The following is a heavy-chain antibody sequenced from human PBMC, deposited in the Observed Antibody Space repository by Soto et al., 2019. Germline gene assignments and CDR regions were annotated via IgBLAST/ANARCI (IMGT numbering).Heavy chain of an antibody. CDR3: AREGLDSSEISGYYDGPFFDY. J-gene: IGHJ4*02. CDR1: NYTFTNYG. Sequence: QVQLVQSGAEVKKPGASVKVSCKASNYTFTNYGISWVRQAPGQGLEWMGWSSAYNGNTNYAQKLQGRVTMTTDTSTLTAYMELRSLRSDDTAVYYCAREGLDSSEISGYYDGPFFDYWGQGTLVTVSS. D-gene: IGHD3-22*01. V-gene: IGHV1-18*01. CDR2: SSAYNGNT.